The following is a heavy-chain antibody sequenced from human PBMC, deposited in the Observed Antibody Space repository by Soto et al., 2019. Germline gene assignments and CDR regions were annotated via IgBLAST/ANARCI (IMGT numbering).Heavy chain of an antibody. CDR3: AKNQERELPRVIDF. Sequence: GGSLRLSCATSGLTFSNYAMSWVRQAPGGGLEWVSSMSGSSSTTYYADPVKGRFTISRDRSKNTLYLQMSSLRAEDTALYYCAKNQERELPRVIDFWGQGTLVTVSS. J-gene: IGHJ4*02. D-gene: IGHD1-7*01. CDR1: GLTFSNYA. V-gene: IGHV3-23*01. CDR2: MSGSSSTT.